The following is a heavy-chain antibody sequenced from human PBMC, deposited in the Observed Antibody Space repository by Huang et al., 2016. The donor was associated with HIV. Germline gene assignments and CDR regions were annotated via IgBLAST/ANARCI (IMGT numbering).Heavy chain of an antibody. V-gene: IGHV4-39*01. CDR1: GGSIRSSDYH. CDR2: IYYKGRT. D-gene: IGHD3-10*01. Sequence: QLLLQESGPGLVKPSEALALTCAVSGGSIRSSDYHWGWIRQPPGKGLEWIGSIYYKGRTHNRPSPKSRVTIAVDTSKNLFFLNLTSMTAADTAVYYCARHREGPVAYYSGWGSHLNYMDVWGRGRTVVVSS. J-gene: IGHJ6*03. CDR3: ARHREGPVAYYSGWGSHLNYMDV.